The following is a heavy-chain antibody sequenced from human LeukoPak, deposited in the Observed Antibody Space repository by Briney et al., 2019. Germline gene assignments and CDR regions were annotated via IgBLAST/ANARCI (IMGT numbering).Heavy chain of an antibody. CDR1: GGSISSYY. V-gene: IGHV4-59*01. D-gene: IGHD3-22*01. J-gene: IGHJ4*02. CDR2: IYYNGST. Sequence: SETLSLTCTVSGGSISSYYWSWIRQPPGKGLEWIGYIYYNGSTNYNPSLKSRVTISVDTSKNQFSLKLSSVTAADTAVYYCARVRSSGYPPPPAFDYWGQGTLVTVSS. CDR3: ARVRSSGYPPPPAFDY.